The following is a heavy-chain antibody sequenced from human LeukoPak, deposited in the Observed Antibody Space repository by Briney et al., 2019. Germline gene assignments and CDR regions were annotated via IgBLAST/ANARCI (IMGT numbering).Heavy chain of an antibody. Sequence: GGSLRLSCAASGFTFSTYWMNWVRQAPGKGLEWVANIKHDGSEIDYMDSVKGRFTISRDNAKNSLYLQMNSLRTEDTAVYYCARGYCSSTSCYKNWFDPWGQGTLVTVSS. D-gene: IGHD2-2*02. V-gene: IGHV3-7*05. CDR3: ARGYCSSTSCYKNWFDP. CDR1: GFTFSTYW. J-gene: IGHJ5*02. CDR2: IKHDGSEI.